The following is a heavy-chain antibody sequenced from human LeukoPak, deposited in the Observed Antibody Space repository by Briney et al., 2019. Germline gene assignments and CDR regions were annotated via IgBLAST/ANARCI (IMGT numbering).Heavy chain of an antibody. Sequence: GGSLRLSCPASGFTFSEYTMNWVRQAPGKGLEWVSSISTSSTYIYYADSLKGRFTISRDNAKNLLYLEMNSLRAEDTAVYYCARLNNYDSSGYFAELWGAPRGAFDIWGQGTMVTVSS. D-gene: IGHD3-22*01. V-gene: IGHV3-21*01. CDR1: GFTFSEYT. J-gene: IGHJ3*02. CDR3: ARLNNYDSSGYFAELWGAPRGAFDI. CDR2: ISTSSTYI.